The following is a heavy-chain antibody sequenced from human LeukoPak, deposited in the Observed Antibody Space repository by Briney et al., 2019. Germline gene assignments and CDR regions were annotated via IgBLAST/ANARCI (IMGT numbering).Heavy chain of an antibody. V-gene: IGHV4-4*02. CDR2: IHHSGRT. D-gene: IGHD3-9*01. J-gene: IGHJ3*02. CDR3: ARVCYDMLTGYYRNDAFDI. CDR1: GGSISSNNW. Sequence: SGTLSLTCAVSGGSISSNNWWSWVRQTPGKGLEWIGEIHHSGRTNYNPSLKSRVTISVDKSKNQFSLKLSSVTAADTAVYYCARVCYDMLTGYYRNDAFDIWGQGTVVTVSS.